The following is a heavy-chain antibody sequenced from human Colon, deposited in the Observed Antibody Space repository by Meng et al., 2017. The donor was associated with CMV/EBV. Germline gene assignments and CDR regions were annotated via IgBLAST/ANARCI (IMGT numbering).Heavy chain of an antibody. D-gene: IGHD3-10*02. CDR1: GLTFSAYY. V-gene: IGHV3-21*06. Sequence: GESLKISCTGSGLTFSAYYMNWVRQAPGKGLEWVSSISGSSSFKHYAASVKGRFTISRDNGKNSLFLQMNSLRAEDTAVYYCARGSGPLFPGAFDIWGQGTMVTVSS. CDR3: ARGSGPLFPGAFDI. J-gene: IGHJ3*02. CDR2: ISGSSSFK.